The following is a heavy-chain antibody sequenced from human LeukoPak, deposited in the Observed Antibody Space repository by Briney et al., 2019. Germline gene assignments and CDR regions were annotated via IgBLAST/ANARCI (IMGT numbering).Heavy chain of an antibody. J-gene: IGHJ4*02. CDR3: ARDFSGYSFDY. D-gene: IGHD5-18*01. CDR2: ISSRHTYI. CDR1: GFTFSSYS. V-gene: IGHV3-21*01. Sequence: GGSLRLSCAASGFTFSSYSKNWVRQAPGKGLEWVSCISSRHTYIYYADSVKGRFTISRDNAKHSLYLQMNSLRAEDTAVYYCARDFSGYSFDYWGQGTLATVSS.